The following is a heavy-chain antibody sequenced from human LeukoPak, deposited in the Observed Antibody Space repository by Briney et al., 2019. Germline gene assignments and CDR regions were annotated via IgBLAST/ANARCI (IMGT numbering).Heavy chain of an antibody. CDR3: ARGRDEHKAGY. D-gene: IGHD6-25*01. Sequence: SETLSLTCSISGGXISSYYCSWIRQPPGKGPEWIGCIHPSGSAYYNPSLTSRVAISVDTSMNQFSLKLSSVTAADTAVYYCARGRDEHKAGYWGQGALVTVSS. CDR1: GGXISSYY. CDR2: IHPSGSA. V-gene: IGHV4-59*01. J-gene: IGHJ4*02.